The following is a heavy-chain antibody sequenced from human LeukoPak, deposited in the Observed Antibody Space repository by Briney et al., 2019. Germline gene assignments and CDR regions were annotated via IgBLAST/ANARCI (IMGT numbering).Heavy chain of an antibody. V-gene: IGHV4-4*02. D-gene: IGHD2/OR15-2a*01. Sequence: SETLSLTCAVSGGSITSSNWWSWVRQPPGKGLEWIGEIYHSGTTNYNASLESRVTVSVDTSKNQFSLKLSSVTAADTAVYYCARHSSRSHPNFDYWGQGTLVTVSS. CDR3: ARHSSRSHPNFDY. CDR1: GGSITSSNW. J-gene: IGHJ4*02. CDR2: IYHSGTT.